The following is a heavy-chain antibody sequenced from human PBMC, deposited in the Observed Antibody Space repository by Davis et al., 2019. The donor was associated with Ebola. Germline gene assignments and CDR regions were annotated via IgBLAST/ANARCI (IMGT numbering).Heavy chain of an antibody. CDR1: GGSISSYY. CDR2: IYYSGST. D-gene: IGHD3-3*01. V-gene: IGHV4-59*06. J-gene: IGHJ6*03. Sequence: PSETLSLTCTVSGGSISSYYWSWIRQHPGKGLEWIGYIYYSGSTYYNPSLKSRVTISVDTSKNQFSLKLSSVTAADTAVYYCARDERRFLEPKYKRNYYYMDVWGKGTTVTVSS. CDR3: ARDERRFLEPKYKRNYYYMDV.